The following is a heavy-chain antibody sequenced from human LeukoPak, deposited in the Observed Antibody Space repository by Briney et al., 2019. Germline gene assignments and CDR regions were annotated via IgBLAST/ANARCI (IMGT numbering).Heavy chain of an antibody. CDR3: ATAGNYRFDY. CDR1: EFTFSSLW. V-gene: IGHV3-74*01. D-gene: IGHD5-24*01. Sequence: GGSLRLSCVVSEFTFSSLWMHWDRQAPGQGLVWVSRINTDGTTTNYADSVKGRFTISRDNAKNTLYLQMNSLRADDTAVYYCATAGNYRFDYWGQGTLVTVSS. CDR2: INTDGTTT. J-gene: IGHJ4*02.